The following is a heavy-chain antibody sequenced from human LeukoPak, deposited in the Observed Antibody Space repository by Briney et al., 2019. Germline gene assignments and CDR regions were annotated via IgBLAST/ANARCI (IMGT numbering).Heavy chain of an antibody. CDR3: ARVSSSGSYYSLDY. Sequence: ASVTVSCKASGYTFSGYYMHWVRQAPGQGLEWMGWINPNSGGANYAQNFQGRVTMTRDTSISTAYMELSRLRSDDTAVYYCARVSSSGSYYSLDYWGQGTLVTVSS. D-gene: IGHD1-26*01. V-gene: IGHV1-2*02. CDR2: INPNSGGA. J-gene: IGHJ4*02. CDR1: GYTFSGYY.